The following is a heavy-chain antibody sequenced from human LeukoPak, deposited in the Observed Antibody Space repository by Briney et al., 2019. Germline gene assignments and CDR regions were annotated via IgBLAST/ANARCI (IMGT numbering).Heavy chain of an antibody. V-gene: IGHV1-18*01. CDR2: ISAYNGNT. CDR3: ARDGRYCSGGSCPAPYYYYGMDV. CDR1: GCTFTSYG. D-gene: IGHD2-15*01. J-gene: IGHJ6*02. Sequence: ASVKVSCKASGCTFTSYGISWVRQAPGQGLEWMGWISAYNGNTNYAQKLQGRVTMTTDTSTSTAYMELRSLRSDDTAVYYCARDGRYCSGGSCPAPYYYYGMDVWGQGTTVTVSS.